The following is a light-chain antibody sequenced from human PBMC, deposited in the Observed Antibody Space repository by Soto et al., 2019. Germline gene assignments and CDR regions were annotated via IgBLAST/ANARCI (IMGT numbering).Light chain of an antibody. V-gene: IGKV1-9*01. CDR3: QQLNSYPIT. J-gene: IGKJ5*01. CDR2: AAS. CDR1: QGISSY. Sequence: DIQVTHSPSTLSSSVGDRVTITCRASQGISSYLAWYQQKPGKAPKLLIYAASTLQSGVPSRFSGSGSGTEFTLTIIRLQPEDFATYYCQQLNSYPITFGQGTRLEIK.